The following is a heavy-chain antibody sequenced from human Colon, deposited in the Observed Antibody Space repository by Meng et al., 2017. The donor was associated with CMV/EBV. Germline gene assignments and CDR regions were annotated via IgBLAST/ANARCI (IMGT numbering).Heavy chain of an antibody. J-gene: IGHJ5*02. Sequence: QRRRQESGTGLVKPSVTLPSPGMVSGDSIMNCYWSWIRQSLGKGLEWIGYIYSSGSTNYNPSLKSRVTISIDTSKNQFSLKLTSVTAADTAVYYCAKGRARNDYWFDPWGQGTLVTVSS. CDR3: AKGRARNDYWFDP. CDR1: GDSIMNCY. D-gene: IGHD4/OR15-4a*01. CDR2: IYSSGST. V-gene: IGHV4-59*01.